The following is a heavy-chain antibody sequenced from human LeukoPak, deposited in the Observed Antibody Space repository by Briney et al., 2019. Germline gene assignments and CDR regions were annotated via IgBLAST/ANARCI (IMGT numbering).Heavy chain of an antibody. CDR2: ISSSGSTI. V-gene: IGHV3-11*01. CDR1: GFTFSDYY. D-gene: IGHD4-17*01. J-gene: IGHJ4*02. Sequence: GGSLRFSCAASGFTFSDYYMSWIRQAPGKGLEWVSYISSSGSTIYYADSVKGRFTISRDNAKNSLYLQMNSLRAEDTAVYYCAREATVTTPYFDYWGQGTLVTVSS. CDR3: AREATVTTPYFDY.